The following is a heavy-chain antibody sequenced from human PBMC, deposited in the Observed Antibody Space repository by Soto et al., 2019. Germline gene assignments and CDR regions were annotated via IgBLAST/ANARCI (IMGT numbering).Heavy chain of an antibody. V-gene: IGHV1-69*01. CDR3: SISNSYCRGDS. CDR1: GGTLNSYT. D-gene: IGHD1-1*01. CDR2: IIPVFGTT. Sequence: QVQLVQSGAEVKKPGSSVRVSCKASGGTLNSYTISWVRQAPGQGLEWIGGIIPVFGTTDYVQKFQGRVTITADQSTGTASLDLFSLRSEDTAIYYCSISNSYCRGDSWGQGTLVTVSS. J-gene: IGHJ4*02.